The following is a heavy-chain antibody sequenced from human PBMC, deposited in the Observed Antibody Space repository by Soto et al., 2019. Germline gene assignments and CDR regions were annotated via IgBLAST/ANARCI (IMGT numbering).Heavy chain of an antibody. CDR3: AHSGREYFQH. CDR1: GFSLSTSGVG. CDR2: IYWDDDK. Sequence: SGPTLVNPTQTLTLTCTFSGFSLSTSGVGVGWIRQPPGKDLEWLALIYWDDDKRYSPSLISRLTITKDTSKNQVVLTMTNMEPVDTATYYCAHSGREYFQHWGQGTLVTVSS. V-gene: IGHV2-5*02. J-gene: IGHJ1*01.